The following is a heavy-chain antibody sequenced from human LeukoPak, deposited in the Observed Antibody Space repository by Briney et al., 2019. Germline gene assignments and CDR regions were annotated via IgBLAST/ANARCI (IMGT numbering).Heavy chain of an antibody. Sequence: PSETLSLTCSVSGGSISSDDYCWNWIRQHPGKGLEWIGYIYYSGSTYYNPSLKSRVSLSVDTSKNQFSLKLSSLTAADTAVYYCAKSREEIRGLDAFDIWGQGTMVTVSS. CDR1: GGSISSDDYC. V-gene: IGHV4-31*03. D-gene: IGHD5-24*01. CDR2: IYYSGST. J-gene: IGHJ3*02. CDR3: AKSREEIRGLDAFDI.